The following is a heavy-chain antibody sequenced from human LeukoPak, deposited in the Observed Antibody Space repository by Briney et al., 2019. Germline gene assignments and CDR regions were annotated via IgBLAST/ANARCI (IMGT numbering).Heavy chain of an antibody. V-gene: IGHV4-59*01. CDR2: IYYSGST. CDR3: ARDNCSSTSCLLGY. D-gene: IGHD2-2*01. CDR1: GGSISSYY. J-gene: IGHJ4*02. Sequence: SETLSLTCTVSGGSISSYYWSWIRQPPGKGLEWIGYIYYSGSTNYNPSLKSRVTISVDTSKNQFSLKLSSVTAADTAVYYCARDNCSSTSCLLGYWGQGTLVTVSS.